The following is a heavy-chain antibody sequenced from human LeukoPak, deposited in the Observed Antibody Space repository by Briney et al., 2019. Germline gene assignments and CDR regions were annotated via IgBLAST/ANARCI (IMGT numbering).Heavy chain of an antibody. V-gene: IGHV3-21*01. Sequence: GGSLRLSCAASGFTFSSYSMNWVRQAPGQGLEWVSSISSSSSYIYYADSVKGRFTISRDNAKNSLYLQMNSLRAEDTAVYYCARDSVQLWSHDYWGQGTLVTVSS. D-gene: IGHD5-18*01. J-gene: IGHJ4*02. CDR1: GFTFSSYS. CDR2: ISSSSSYI. CDR3: ARDSVQLWSHDY.